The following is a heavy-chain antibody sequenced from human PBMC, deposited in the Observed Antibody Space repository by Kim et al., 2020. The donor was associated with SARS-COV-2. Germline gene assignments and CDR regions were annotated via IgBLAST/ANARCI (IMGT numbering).Heavy chain of an antibody. J-gene: IGHJ4*02. Sequence: SSGPRYYAAAVKGRVTISRETAKNSLYLQMNSLRAEDTAVYYCAVGGGDYWGQGTLVTVSS. D-gene: IGHD3-16*01. V-gene: IGHV3-48*01. CDR3: AVGGGDY. CDR2: SSGPR.